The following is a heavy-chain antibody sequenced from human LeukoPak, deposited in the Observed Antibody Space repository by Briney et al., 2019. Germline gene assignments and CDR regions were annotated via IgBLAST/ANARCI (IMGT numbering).Heavy chain of an antibody. J-gene: IGHJ4*02. CDR1: GFTFSSYA. CDR3: AKVRRAAYYFDY. Sequence: GGSLRLSRAASGFTFSSYAMSWVRQAPGKGLEWVSAISGSGGSTYYADSVKGRFTISRDNSKNTLYLQMNSLRAEDTAVYYCAKVRRAAYYFDYWGQGTLVTVSS. CDR2: ISGSGGST. D-gene: IGHD6-25*01. V-gene: IGHV3-23*01.